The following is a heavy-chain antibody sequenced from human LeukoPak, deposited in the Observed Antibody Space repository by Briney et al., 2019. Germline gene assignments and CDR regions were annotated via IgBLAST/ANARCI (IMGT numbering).Heavy chain of an antibody. V-gene: IGHV3-23*01. Sequence: PGGSLRLSCAASGFTFNTYAMYWVRQAPGQGLEWVSTISSSGTNTYYAHSVKGRFTISRDNSKNTLFLQMNSLKTEDTAIYYCTRDGVVAAPPAHYYYMDVWGKGTTVTISS. CDR2: ISSSGTNT. D-gene: IGHD2-15*01. J-gene: IGHJ6*03. CDR1: GFTFNTYA. CDR3: TRDGVVAAPPAHYYYMDV.